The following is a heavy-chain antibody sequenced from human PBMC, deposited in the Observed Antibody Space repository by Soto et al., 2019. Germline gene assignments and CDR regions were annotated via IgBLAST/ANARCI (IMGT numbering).Heavy chain of an antibody. CDR1: GGSISGGGYY. V-gene: IGHV4-31*03. J-gene: IGHJ4*02. CDR2: IYYSGST. Sequence: QVQLQESGPGLVKPSQTLSLTCTVSGGSISGGGYYWSWIRQHPGKGLEWIGYIYYSGSTYYNPSLKSRVTISVDTSKNQFSLKLSSVTAGDTAVYYCARRDSSGYYPPDYWGQGTLVTVSS. D-gene: IGHD3-22*01. CDR3: ARRDSSGYYPPDY.